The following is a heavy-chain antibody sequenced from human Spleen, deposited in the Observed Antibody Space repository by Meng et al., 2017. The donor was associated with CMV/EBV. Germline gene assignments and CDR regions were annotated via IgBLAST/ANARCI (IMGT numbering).Heavy chain of an antibody. V-gene: IGHV4-59*01. CDR2: IYYNGST. CDR3: VRELRFLEWLFDP. CDR1: GDSMRNYY. Sequence: SETLSLTCTVSGDSMRNYYWSWIRQPPGKGLEWIGYIYYNGSTNYNPSLKSRVTISVDTSKNQFSLRLTSVTAADTAVYYCVRELRFLEWLFDPWGQGTLVTVSS. J-gene: IGHJ5*02. D-gene: IGHD3-3*01.